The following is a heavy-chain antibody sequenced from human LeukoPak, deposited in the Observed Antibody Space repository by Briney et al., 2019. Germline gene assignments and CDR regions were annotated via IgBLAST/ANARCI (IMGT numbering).Heavy chain of an antibody. Sequence: ASVKVSCKASGYTYTGYFMHWVRQAPGQGLEWMGRINPNSGGTNYAQKFQGRVTMIRDTSISTAYMELSRLRSDDTAVYYCARAKVSSIAARSSFSYWGQGTLVTVSS. CDR2: INPNSGGT. CDR3: ARAKVSSIAARSSFSY. CDR1: GYTYTGYF. D-gene: IGHD6-6*01. J-gene: IGHJ4*02. V-gene: IGHV1-2*06.